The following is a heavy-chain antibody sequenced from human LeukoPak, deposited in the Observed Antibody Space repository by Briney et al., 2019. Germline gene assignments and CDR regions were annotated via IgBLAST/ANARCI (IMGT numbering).Heavy chain of an antibody. CDR2: ILDDGRTE. V-gene: IGHV3-30*18. Sequence: GGSLRLSCAASGFTFSSHGMHWVRQAPGKGLEWVAIILDDGRTEYYADSVKGRFTISRDDSKNTVSLQMNSLRDDDTAVFYCTKEGATGSRYNFDYWGQGTLVTVSS. CDR3: TKEGATGSRYNFDY. J-gene: IGHJ4*02. CDR1: GFTFSSHG. D-gene: IGHD2-15*01.